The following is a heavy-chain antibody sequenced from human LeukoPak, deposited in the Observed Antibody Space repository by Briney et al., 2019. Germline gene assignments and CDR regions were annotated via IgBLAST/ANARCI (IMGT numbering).Heavy chain of an antibody. Sequence: ASVKVSCKASGYTFSDFGISWVRQAPGQGLEWMGWISAYNGNTNYAQKLQGRVTMTTDTSTSTAYMELRSLRSDDTAMYYCAFGDIVVVPAAHYYYYGMDVWGQGTTVTGSS. D-gene: IGHD2-2*01. V-gene: IGHV1-18*01. CDR2: ISAYNGNT. J-gene: IGHJ6*02. CDR3: AFGDIVVVPAAHYYYYGMDV. CDR1: GYTFSDFG.